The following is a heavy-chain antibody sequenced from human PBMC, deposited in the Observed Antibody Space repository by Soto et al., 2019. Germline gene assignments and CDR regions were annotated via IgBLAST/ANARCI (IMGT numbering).Heavy chain of an antibody. Sequence: SVKVSCKASGGTFSSYTISWVRQAPGQGLEWMGRIIPILGIANYAQKFQGRVTITADKSTSTAYMELSSLGSEDTAVYYCARHSSSSYENYWGQGTLVTFSS. CDR1: GGTFSSYT. J-gene: IGHJ4*02. V-gene: IGHV1-69*02. CDR3: ARHSSSSYENY. D-gene: IGHD6-6*01. CDR2: IIPILGIA.